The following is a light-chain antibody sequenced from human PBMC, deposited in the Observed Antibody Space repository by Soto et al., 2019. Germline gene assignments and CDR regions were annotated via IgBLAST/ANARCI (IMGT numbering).Light chain of an antibody. J-gene: IGKJ1*01. CDR1: QRVSNNY. Sequence: EIVLTQSPGTLSLSPGERATLSCRASQRVSNNYLVWYQQEPGQAPRLLIYGASNRATGIPDRFSGSGSGTDFTLTISRLEPEDFAVYYCQQYGSSGTFGQGTKVDIK. CDR3: QQYGSSGT. CDR2: GAS. V-gene: IGKV3-20*01.